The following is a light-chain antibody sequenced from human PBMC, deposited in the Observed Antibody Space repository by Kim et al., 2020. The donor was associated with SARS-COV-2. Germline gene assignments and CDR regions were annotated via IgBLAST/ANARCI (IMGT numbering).Light chain of an antibody. CDR3: QHCYTAPFT. J-gene: IGKJ3*01. CDR2: WAS. Sequence: ATINCKSSQSVLYRSNNQNYLAWYQQKPGQPPKLLIHWASIRESGVPDRFSGSGSGTDFTLTISSLQAEDVAIYYCQHCYTAPFTFGPGTKVDIK. V-gene: IGKV4-1*01. CDR1: QSVLYRSNNQNY.